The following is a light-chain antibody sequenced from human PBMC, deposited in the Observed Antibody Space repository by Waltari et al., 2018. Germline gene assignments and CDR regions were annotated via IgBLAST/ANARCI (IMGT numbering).Light chain of an antibody. J-gene: IGKJ2*01. Sequence: DSVMTQSPDSRAVSLGERASNNCKSSQSVLDSSDNKNYLAWYQQKPGRPPKLLIYWASTRESGVPDRFSGSGSGTDFTLTISSLQAEDVAVFYCQQYYSSPHTFGQGTKLEIK. CDR1: QSVLDSSDNKNY. V-gene: IGKV4-1*01. CDR3: QQYYSSPHT. CDR2: WAS.